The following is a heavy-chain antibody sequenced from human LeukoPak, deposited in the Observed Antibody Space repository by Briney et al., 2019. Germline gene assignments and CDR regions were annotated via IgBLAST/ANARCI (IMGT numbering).Heavy chain of an antibody. CDR2: ISENNDNT. CDR1: GYTFTRYG. V-gene: IGHV1-18*01. CDR3: ARAPFCSSVSCYRTNNWLDP. Sequence: ASVTVSCMTSGYTFTRYGVSWVRQAPGQGLEWMGWISENNDNTNYAQRVQDRITMTTDTSTSTAYMELRSLRSDDTAVYYCARAPFCSSVSCYRTNNWLDPWGQGTLVTVSS. J-gene: IGHJ5*02. D-gene: IGHD2-2*01.